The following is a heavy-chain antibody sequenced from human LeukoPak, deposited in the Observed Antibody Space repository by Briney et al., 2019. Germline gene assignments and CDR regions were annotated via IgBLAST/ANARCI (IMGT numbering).Heavy chain of an antibody. CDR3: ARARLQWEVRYPRFDS. D-gene: IGHD1-26*01. CDR2: ISYDGSYK. V-gene: IGHV3-30*03. CDR1: GFAFSTYD. Sequence: GGTLRLSCSASGFAFSTYDMHWLRQAPGKGLEWVAVISYDGSYKDYGDPVKGRFTLSRDNSKSTVFLEMSSLRAEDTAVYHCARARLQWEVRYPRFDSWGQGTLVTVSS. J-gene: IGHJ4*02.